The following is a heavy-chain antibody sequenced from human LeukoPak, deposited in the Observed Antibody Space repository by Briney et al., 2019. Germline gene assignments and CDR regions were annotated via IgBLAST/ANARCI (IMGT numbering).Heavy chain of an antibody. CDR1: GFTFSSFG. V-gene: IGHV3-33*01. CDR3: VRGVGVSRFNYFDP. CDR2: IWYDASNK. D-gene: IGHD6-13*01. Sequence: GGSLRLSWAAAGFTFSSFGMHWVRQAPGKGLEWVAVIWYDASNKYYADSVKGRFTISRDNSKNTLFLQMNSLRDDDTAVYYCVRGVGVSRFNYFDPWGQGTLVIVSS. J-gene: IGHJ5*02.